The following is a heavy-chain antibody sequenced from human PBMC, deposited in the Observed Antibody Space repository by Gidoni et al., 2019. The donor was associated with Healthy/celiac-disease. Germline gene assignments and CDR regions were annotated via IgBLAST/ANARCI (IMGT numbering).Heavy chain of an antibody. Sequence: QVQLQESGPGLVKPSETLSLTCTVSGGPISSYYWSWIRQPPGKGLEWIGYIYYSGSTNYNPSLKSRVTISVDTSKNQFSLKLSSVTAADTAVYYCARVEYCSGGSCYGRSMDVWGQGTTVTVSS. CDR3: ARVEYCSGGSCYGRSMDV. V-gene: IGHV4-59*01. D-gene: IGHD2-15*01. CDR1: GGPISSYY. J-gene: IGHJ6*02. CDR2: IYYSGST.